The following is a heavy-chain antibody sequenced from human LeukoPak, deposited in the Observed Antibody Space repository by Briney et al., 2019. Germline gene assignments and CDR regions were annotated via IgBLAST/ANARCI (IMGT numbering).Heavy chain of an antibody. Sequence: ASVKVSCKASGYTFTGYYMHWVRQAPGQGLEWMGWINPNSGGTNYAQKFQGRVTMTRDTSISIAYMELSRLTSDDTAVYYCARGPSYYYDTAPDYWGREPWSPPPQ. CDR2: INPNSGGT. CDR1: GYTFTGYY. V-gene: IGHV1-2*02. D-gene: IGHD3-22*01. CDR3: ARGPSYYYDTAPDY. J-gene: IGHJ4*02.